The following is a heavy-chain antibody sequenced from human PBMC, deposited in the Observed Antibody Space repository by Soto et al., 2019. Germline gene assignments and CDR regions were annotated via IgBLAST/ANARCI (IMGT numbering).Heavy chain of an antibody. Sequence: SVKVSCKASGGTFSSYTISWVRQAPGQGLEWIGRIIPILGIANYAQKQQGRVTMTTDTSTSTAYIEMRSLRSEDTAVYYCARYFYSSGWSPNYYFNYWGQGTLVTVSS. CDR3: ARYFYSSGWSPNYYFNY. J-gene: IGHJ4*02. V-gene: IGHV1-69*02. CDR2: IIPILGIA. CDR1: GGTFSSYT. D-gene: IGHD6-13*01.